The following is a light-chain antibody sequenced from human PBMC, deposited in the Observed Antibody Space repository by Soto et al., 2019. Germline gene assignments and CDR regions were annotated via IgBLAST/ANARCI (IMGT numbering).Light chain of an antibody. V-gene: IGKV1-17*01. CDR3: QQYNPYTWT. CDR2: DAS. CDR1: QSIRND. Sequence: DIQMTQSPSSLSASVGDRVTITCRASQSIRNDLGWYQQKPGKAPRLLIYDASSLESGVPSRFSGSGSGTEFTLTISSLQPDDFATYYCQQYNPYTWTFGHGTKVDIK. J-gene: IGKJ1*01.